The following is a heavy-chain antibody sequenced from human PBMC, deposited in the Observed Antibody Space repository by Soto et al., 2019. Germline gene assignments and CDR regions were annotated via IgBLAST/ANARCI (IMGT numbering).Heavy chain of an antibody. Sequence: SVKVSRKASGFNFRTTAVQWVRQARGQRLEWIGWIVVGSGNTNYAQNFQERVTITRDMSTSTAYLDVSRLRSEDTAVYYCAADPYYYDSSDYYSFDQWGQGTLVTVSS. D-gene: IGHD3-22*01. V-gene: IGHV1-58*01. J-gene: IGHJ4*02. CDR2: IVVGSGNT. CDR1: GFNFRTTA. CDR3: AADPYYYDSSDYYSFDQ.